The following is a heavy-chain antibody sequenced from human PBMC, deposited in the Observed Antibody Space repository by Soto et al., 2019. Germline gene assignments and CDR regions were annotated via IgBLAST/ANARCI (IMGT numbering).Heavy chain of an antibody. V-gene: IGHV3-15*01. CDR2: IKSKTDGGTT. J-gene: IGHJ4*02. D-gene: IGHD3-22*01. CDR3: TTEGLDSDSSGSFDY. CDR1: GFTFSDAW. Sequence: SLRLSCAASGFTFSDAWMSWVRQAPGKGLEWVGRIKSKTDGGTTDHAAPVKGRFTISRDDSKNTLYLQMNSLKTEDTAVYYCTTEGLDSDSSGSFDYWGQGTLATVSS.